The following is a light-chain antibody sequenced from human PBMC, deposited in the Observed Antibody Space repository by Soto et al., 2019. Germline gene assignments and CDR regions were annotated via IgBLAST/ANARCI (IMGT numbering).Light chain of an antibody. CDR3: HQYDNWPVT. CDR1: QSVSTN. J-gene: IGKJ4*01. Sequence: EIVMTQSPATLSVSPGERATISCRASQSVSTNLAWYQQKPGQAPRLLIYGASTRATVVPARFSGSGSGTEFTLTISSLQSEDFAAYFCHQYDNWPVTFGGGTKVEIK. CDR2: GAS. V-gene: IGKV3-15*01.